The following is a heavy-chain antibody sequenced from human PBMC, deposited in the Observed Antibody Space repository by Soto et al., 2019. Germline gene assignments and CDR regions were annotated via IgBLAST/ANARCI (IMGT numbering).Heavy chain of an antibody. V-gene: IGHV3-23*01. CDR3: AKGAKWELPLDY. D-gene: IGHD1-26*01. CDR2: FSGSNTNT. CDR1: GFTFRNYA. J-gene: IGHJ4*02. Sequence: LRLSCAASGFTFRNYAMSWVRQAPGKGLEWVSAFSGSNTNTYYADSVKGRFTISRDNSKNTLYLQMNSLRAEDTALYYCAKGAKWELPLDYWGQGTLVTVSS.